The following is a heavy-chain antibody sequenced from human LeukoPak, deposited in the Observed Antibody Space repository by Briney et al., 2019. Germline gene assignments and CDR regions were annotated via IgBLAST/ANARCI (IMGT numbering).Heavy chain of an antibody. J-gene: IGHJ4*02. V-gene: IGHV3-21*01. CDR2: ISSSSSYI. Sequence: GSLRLSCAASGFTFSSYSMNWVRQAPGKGLEWVSSISSSSSYIYYADSVKGRFTISRDNAKNSLYLQMNSLRAEDTAVYYCARDRATEYYFDYWGQGTLVTVSS. CDR3: ARDRATEYYFDY. CDR1: GFTFSSYS.